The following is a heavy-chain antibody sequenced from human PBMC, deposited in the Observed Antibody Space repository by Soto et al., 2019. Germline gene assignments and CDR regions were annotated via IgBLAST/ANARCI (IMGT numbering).Heavy chain of an antibody. J-gene: IGHJ4*02. V-gene: IGHV3-21*06. CDR3: ARESEDLTSNFDY. Sequence: WGSLRLSCAASGFTFTRYSMNWVRQAPGKGLEWVSSISSTTNYIYYGDSMKSRFTISTDNAKNSLYLEMNGLRAEDTAVYCCARESEDLTSNFDYWGQGTLVTVSS. CDR2: ISSTTNYI. CDR1: GFTFTRYS.